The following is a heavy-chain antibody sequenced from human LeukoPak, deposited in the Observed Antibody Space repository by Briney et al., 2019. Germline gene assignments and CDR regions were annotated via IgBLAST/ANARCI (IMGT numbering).Heavy chain of an antibody. CDR1: GYTFTSYD. CDR3: AREAGATKDFDY. J-gene: IGHJ4*02. D-gene: IGHD1-26*01. V-gene: IGHV1-8*03. CDR2: MNPNSGNT. Sequence: ASVKVSCKASGYTFTSYDINWVRQATGQGLEWMGWMNPNSGNTGYAQKFQGRVTITRNTSISTAYMELSSLRSEDTAVYYCAREAGATKDFDYWGQGTLVTVSS.